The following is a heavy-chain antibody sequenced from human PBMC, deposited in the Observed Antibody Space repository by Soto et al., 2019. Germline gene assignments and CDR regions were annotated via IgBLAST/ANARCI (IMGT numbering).Heavy chain of an antibody. V-gene: IGHV3-66*01. Sequence: EVQLVESGGGLVQPGESLRLSCAASGLTVSNNYMSWVRQAPGKGLEWVSFIYSGGNTYYADSVKGRFTISRDKSKNTLYLQMNNLRVEDTAVYYCTRRPGSWGQGTLVTVSS. D-gene: IGHD7-27*01. CDR3: TRRPGS. J-gene: IGHJ5*02. CDR2: IYSGGNT. CDR1: GLTVSNNY.